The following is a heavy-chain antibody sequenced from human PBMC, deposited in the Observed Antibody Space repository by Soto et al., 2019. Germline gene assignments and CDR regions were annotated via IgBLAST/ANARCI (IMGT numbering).Heavy chain of an antibody. V-gene: IGHV1-18*01. CDR2: ISAYNGNT. CDR3: ARDRVEDYGDYPYDY. CDR1: GYTFTSYG. D-gene: IGHD4-17*01. Sequence: ASVKVSCKASGYTFTSYGISWVRQAPGQGLEWMGWISAYNGNTNYAQKLQGRVTMTTDTSTSTAYMELRSLRSDDTAVYYCARDRVEDYGDYPYDYWGQGTLVTVSS. J-gene: IGHJ4*02.